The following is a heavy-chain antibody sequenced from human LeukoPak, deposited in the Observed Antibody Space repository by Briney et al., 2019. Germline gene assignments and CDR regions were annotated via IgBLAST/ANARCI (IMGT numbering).Heavy chain of an antibody. CDR2: IYYSGST. D-gene: IGHD3-10*01. CDR1: GGSISSSSYY. Sequence: SETLSLTCTVSGGSISSSSYYWGWIRQPPGKGLEWIGSIYYSGSTYYNPSLKSRVTISVDTSKNQFSLKLGSVTAADTAVYYCAREFYYGSGSDYWGQGTLVTVSS. V-gene: IGHV4-39*07. CDR3: AREFYYGSGSDY. J-gene: IGHJ4*02.